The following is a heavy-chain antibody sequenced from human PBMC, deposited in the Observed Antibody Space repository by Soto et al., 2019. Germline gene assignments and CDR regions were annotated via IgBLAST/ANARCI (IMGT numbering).Heavy chain of an antibody. CDR1: GGSISSSSYY. Sequence: PSETLSLTCTVSGGSISSSSYYWGWIRQPPGKGLEWIGYISDIAYTSYNPSLKGRVSISVDTSKNQFSLTLTSVTAADTAVYYCARQGFGVLQGLVDVWGQGTTVTVSS. CDR2: ISDIAYT. CDR3: ARQGFGVLQGLVDV. V-gene: IGHV4-61*05. J-gene: IGHJ6*02. D-gene: IGHD3-10*01.